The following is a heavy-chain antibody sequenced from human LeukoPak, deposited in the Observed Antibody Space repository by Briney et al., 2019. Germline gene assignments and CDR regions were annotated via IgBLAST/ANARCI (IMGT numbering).Heavy chain of an antibody. J-gene: IGHJ4*02. CDR1: GITFTSYA. CDR2: ISGSGADT. Sequence: GGSLRLSCAASGITFTSYAMSWVRQAPGKGLEWVSGISGSGADTYYADSVKGRFTISRDNSKNTLYLQMNSLRAEDTAVYYCANRYYYHSSGSPRFDYWGQGTLVTVSS. CDR3: ANRYYYHSSGSPRFDY. V-gene: IGHV3-23*01. D-gene: IGHD3-22*01.